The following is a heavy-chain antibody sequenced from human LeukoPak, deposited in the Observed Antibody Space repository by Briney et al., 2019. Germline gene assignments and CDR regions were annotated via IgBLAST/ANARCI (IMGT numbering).Heavy chain of an antibody. CDR1: GYTFTGYY. D-gene: IGHD5-18*01. J-gene: IGHJ4*02. Sequence: ASVKVSCKASGYTFTGYYMHWVRQAPGQGLEWMGWINPNSGGTNYAQKFQGRVTMTRDTSISTAYMELRSLRSDDTAVYYCARGGGYSYGADYWGQGTLVTVSS. CDR2: INPNSGGT. V-gene: IGHV1-2*02. CDR3: ARGGGYSYGADY.